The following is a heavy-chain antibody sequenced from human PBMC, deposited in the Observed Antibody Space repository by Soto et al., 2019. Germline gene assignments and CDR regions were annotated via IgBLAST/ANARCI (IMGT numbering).Heavy chain of an antibody. CDR3: AKDRGYCTNGVCRQGMDV. Sequence: QVQLVESGGGVVQPGRSLRLSCAASGFTFSSYGMHWVRQAPGKGLEWVAVISYDGSNKYYADSVKGRFTISRDNSKNTLYLQMNSLRAEDTAVYYCAKDRGYCTNGVCRQGMDVWGQGTTVTVSS. V-gene: IGHV3-30*18. CDR1: GFTFSSYG. J-gene: IGHJ6*02. D-gene: IGHD2-8*01. CDR2: ISYDGSNK.